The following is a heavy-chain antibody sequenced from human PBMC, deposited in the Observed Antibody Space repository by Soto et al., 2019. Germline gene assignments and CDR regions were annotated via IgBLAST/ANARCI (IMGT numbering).Heavy chain of an antibody. CDR3: ARGHSWQLTPGGMDV. CDR2: INPSGGST. Sequence: DSVKVSCKASGYTFTSYYMHWVRQAPGQGLEWMGIINPSGGSTSYAQKFQGRVTMTRDTSTSTVYMELSSLRSEDTAVYYCARGHSWQLTPGGMDVWGQGTTVTVSS. CDR1: GYTFTSYY. V-gene: IGHV1-46*01. D-gene: IGHD6-6*01. J-gene: IGHJ6*02.